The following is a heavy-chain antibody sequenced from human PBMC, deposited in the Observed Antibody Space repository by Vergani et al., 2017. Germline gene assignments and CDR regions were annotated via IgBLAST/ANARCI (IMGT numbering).Heavy chain of an antibody. J-gene: IGHJ4*02. D-gene: IGHD3-16*01. CDR2: IYYSGST. V-gene: IGHV4-39*01. Sequence: QLQASGPGRVKPSQTLSLTCTVSGGSISSSSYYWGWIRQPPGKGLEWIGSIYYSGSTYYNPSLKSRVTISVDTSKNQFSLKLSSVTAADTAVYYCACFIMITFGPSHHWGQGTLVTVSS. CDR1: GGSISSSSYY. CDR3: ACFIMITFGPSHH.